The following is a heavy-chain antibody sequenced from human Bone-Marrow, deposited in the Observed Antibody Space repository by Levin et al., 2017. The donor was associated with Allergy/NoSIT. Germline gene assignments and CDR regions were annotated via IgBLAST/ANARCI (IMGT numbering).Heavy chain of an antibody. Sequence: SSQTLSLTCVISGDSVSSDTSAWNWIRQSPSRGLEWLGRTYYRSKWFHDYALSVRSRITISSDTSKNQFSLQLNSVTPEDTAVYYCARDPAYNYGMDVWGQGTTVTVSS. CDR1: GDSVSSDTSA. J-gene: IGHJ6*02. V-gene: IGHV6-1*01. CDR2: TYYRSKWFH. CDR3: ARDPAYNYGMDV.